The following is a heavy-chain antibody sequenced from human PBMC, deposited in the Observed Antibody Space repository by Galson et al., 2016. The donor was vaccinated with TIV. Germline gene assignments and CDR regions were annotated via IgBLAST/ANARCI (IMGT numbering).Heavy chain of an antibody. CDR3: ARGSLDR. CDR2: ISSTGFLT. Sequence: SLRLSCAVSGFTFSDYYMVWVRQAPGKGLQWVSYISSTGFLTNYADSVKGRFTVSRDNAKDSLFLQMNSLRVEDTAAYYCARGSLDRWGQGTLVTVSS. CDR1: GFTFSDYY. V-gene: IGHV3-11*05. J-gene: IGHJ5*02.